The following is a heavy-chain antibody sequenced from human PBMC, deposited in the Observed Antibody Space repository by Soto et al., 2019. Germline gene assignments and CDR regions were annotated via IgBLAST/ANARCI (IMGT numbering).Heavy chain of an antibody. V-gene: IGHV4-4*02. CDR1: GGSISSSDW. CDR3: ATWGIAVAGTRSDY. Sequence: QVHLQESGPGLVKPSGTLSLICAVSGGSISSSDWWTWVRPSPGKGLEWIGEISHGGSTNYTPSLKSRVTMSVDKSKNYFSLNLSSVTAADTAVYYCATWGIAVAGTRSDYWGQGTLVTVSS. D-gene: IGHD6-19*01. J-gene: IGHJ4*02. CDR2: ISHGGST.